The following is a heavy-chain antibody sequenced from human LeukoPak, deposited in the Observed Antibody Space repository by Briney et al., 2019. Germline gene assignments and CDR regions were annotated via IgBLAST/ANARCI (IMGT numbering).Heavy chain of an antibody. J-gene: IGHJ6*03. CDR1: GFTFSSYW. V-gene: IGHV3-53*01. CDR2: IYSGGTT. CDR3: ARAKNYYYMDV. Sequence: PGGSLRLSCAASGFTFSSYWMSWVRQAPGKGLEWVSVIYSGGTTYYADSVKGRFTISRDNSKNTLYLQMNSLRAEDTAVYYCARAKNYYYMDVWGKGTTVTVSS.